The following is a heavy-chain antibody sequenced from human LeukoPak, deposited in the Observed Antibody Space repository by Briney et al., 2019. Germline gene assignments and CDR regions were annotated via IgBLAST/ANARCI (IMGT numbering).Heavy chain of an antibody. CDR2: INPNTGGT. Sequence: ASVKVSCKASGYTFTGYYMHWVPQAPGQGLEWMGWINPNTGGTNYAQKFQGRVTMTRDTSISTAYMELRSLRSDDTAAYYCARPLTYCGGDCDAFDIWGQGTMVTVSS. CDR3: ARPLTYCGGDCDAFDI. CDR1: GYTFTGYY. D-gene: IGHD2-21*02. V-gene: IGHV1-2*02. J-gene: IGHJ3*02.